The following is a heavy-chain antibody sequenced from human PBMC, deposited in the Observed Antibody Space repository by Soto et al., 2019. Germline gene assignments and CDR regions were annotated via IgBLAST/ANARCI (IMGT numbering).Heavy chain of an antibody. CDR1: GYSFSTNG. Sequence: QVPLAQSGAEVKKPGASVTVSCKASGYSFSTNGVSWVRQAPGQGLEWMGWIRANTGDTLYAEKFEDSITLTADTPTTTAYMELRSVRPDDTATYFCATYKGDFPFGPWGQGTLITFSS. D-gene: IGHD3-3*01. CDR3: ATYKGDFPFGP. CDR2: IRANTGDT. V-gene: IGHV1-18*04. J-gene: IGHJ5*02.